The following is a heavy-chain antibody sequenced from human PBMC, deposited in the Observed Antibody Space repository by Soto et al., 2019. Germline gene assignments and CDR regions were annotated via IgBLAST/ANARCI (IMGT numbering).Heavy chain of an antibody. Sequence: GGSLRLSCAASGFTFSSYAMHWVRQAPGKGLEWVAVISHDGSNKYYADSMKGRFTISRDNSKNTLYLQMNSLRAEDTAVYYCAREESYYGMDVWGQGTTVTVSS. CDR1: GFTFSSYA. CDR3: AREESYYGMDV. CDR2: ISHDGSNK. J-gene: IGHJ6*02. V-gene: IGHV3-30-3*01. D-gene: IGHD3-10*01.